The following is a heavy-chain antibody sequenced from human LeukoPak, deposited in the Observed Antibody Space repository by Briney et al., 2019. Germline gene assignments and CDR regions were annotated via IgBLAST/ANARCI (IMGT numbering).Heavy chain of an antibody. CDR2: INPNSGGT. CDR1: GYTFTGHF. CDR3: ASYYYDSSGYPGVEFDY. D-gene: IGHD3-22*01. V-gene: IGHV1-2*02. J-gene: IGHJ4*02. Sequence: GASVKVSCKASGYTFTGHFIHWVRQAPGQGLEWMGWINPNSGGTNYAQKFQGRVTMTRDTSISTAYMELSRLRSDDTAVYYCASYYYDSSGYPGVEFDYWGQGTLVTVSS.